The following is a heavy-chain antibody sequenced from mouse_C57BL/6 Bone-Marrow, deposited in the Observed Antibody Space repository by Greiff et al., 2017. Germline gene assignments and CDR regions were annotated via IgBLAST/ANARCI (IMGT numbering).Heavy chain of an antibody. CDR1: GYTFTSYT. Sequence: QVQLQQSGAELARPGASVKMSCKASGYTFTSYTMHWVKQRPGQGLEWIGNINPSSGYTKYKHKFKDKATLAADKSSSTAYMQLSSLTSEDSAVYYYAREELQFAYWGQGTRVTVTA. J-gene: IGHJ3*01. V-gene: IGHV1-4*01. CDR3: AREELQFAY. CDR2: INPSSGYT.